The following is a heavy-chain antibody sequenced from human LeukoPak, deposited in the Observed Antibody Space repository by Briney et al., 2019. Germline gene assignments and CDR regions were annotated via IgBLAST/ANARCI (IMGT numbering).Heavy chain of an antibody. CDR3: ARDRVCSSTSCYDGGRKVNDY. CDR1: GYTFTSYG. J-gene: IGHJ4*02. V-gene: IGHV1-18*01. CDR2: ISAYNGNT. Sequence: GASVKVSCKASGYTFTSYGISWVRQAPGQGLEWMGWISAYNGNTNYAQKLQGRVTMTTDTSTSTAYMELMSLRSDDTAVYYCARDRVCSSTSCYDGGRKVNDYWGQGTLVTVSS. D-gene: IGHD2-2*01.